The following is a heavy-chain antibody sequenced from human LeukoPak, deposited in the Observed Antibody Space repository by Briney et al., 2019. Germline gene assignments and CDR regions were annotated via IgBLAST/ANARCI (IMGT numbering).Heavy chain of an antibody. J-gene: IGHJ5*02. Sequence: SETLSLTCTVSGGSISSYYWSWIRQPPGKGLEWIGYIYYSGSTNCNPSLKSRVTISVDTSKNQFSLKLSSVTAADTAVYYCARHMNYYGSGSYYNDQENWFDPWGQGTLVTVSS. V-gene: IGHV4-59*08. CDR2: IYYSGST. CDR1: GGSISSYY. D-gene: IGHD3-10*01. CDR3: ARHMNYYGSGSYYNDQENWFDP.